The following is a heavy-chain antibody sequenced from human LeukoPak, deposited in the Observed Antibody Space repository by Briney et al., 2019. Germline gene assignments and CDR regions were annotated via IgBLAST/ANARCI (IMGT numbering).Heavy chain of an antibody. V-gene: IGHV4-59*08. Sequence: PSETLSLTCTVSGGSISNYYWSWIRQPPGKGLEWIGYIYYSGSTNYNPSLKSRVTILVDTSKNQFSLKLSSVTAADTAVYYCARHFMVRGVLDFDYWGQGTLVTVSS. CDR2: IYYSGST. CDR1: GGSISNYY. D-gene: IGHD3-10*01. J-gene: IGHJ4*02. CDR3: ARHFMVRGVLDFDY.